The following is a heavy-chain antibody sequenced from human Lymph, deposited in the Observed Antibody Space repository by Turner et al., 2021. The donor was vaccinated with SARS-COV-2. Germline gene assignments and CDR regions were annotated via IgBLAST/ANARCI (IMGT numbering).Heavy chain of an antibody. V-gene: IGHV4-31*03. J-gene: IGHJ4*02. CDR2: IYYSGRT. CDR1: GGSNSSGGYY. Sequence: QVQLQESGPGLVKPSRSLSLTCTVPGGSNSSGGYYWSWIRQHPGKGLEWIGYIYYSGRTYYNPSLKSRVTISVDTSKNQFSLKLSSVTAADTAVYYCARDYGGNSNYFGYWGQGTLVTVSS. CDR3: ARDYGGNSNYFGY. D-gene: IGHD4-17*01.